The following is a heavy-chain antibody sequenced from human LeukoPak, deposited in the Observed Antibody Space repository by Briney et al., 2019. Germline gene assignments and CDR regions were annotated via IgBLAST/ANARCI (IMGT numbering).Heavy chain of an antibody. V-gene: IGHV4-59*01. CDR3: ARCLDYYDSSGWDYYYYYMDV. CDR2: IYYSGST. Sequence: SETLSLTCTVSGGSISSYYWSWIRQPPGKGLEWIGYIYYSGSTNYNPSLKSRVTISVDTSKNQFSLKLSSVTAADTAVYYCARCLDYYDSSGWDYYYYYMDVWGKGTTVTISS. D-gene: IGHD3-22*01. J-gene: IGHJ6*03. CDR1: GGSISSYY.